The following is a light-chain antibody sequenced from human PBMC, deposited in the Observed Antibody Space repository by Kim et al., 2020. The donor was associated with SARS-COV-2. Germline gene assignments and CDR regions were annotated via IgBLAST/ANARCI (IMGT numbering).Light chain of an antibody. CDR3: QQRSNWPPIT. CDR1: QSVSSS. V-gene: IGKV3-11*01. J-gene: IGKJ5*01. Sequence: STGERATLSCRASQSVSSSLAWYQQRPGQAPRLLINDASNRATGIPARFSGSGSGTDFTLTISSLEPEDFAVYYCQQRSNWPPITFGQGTRLEIK. CDR2: DAS.